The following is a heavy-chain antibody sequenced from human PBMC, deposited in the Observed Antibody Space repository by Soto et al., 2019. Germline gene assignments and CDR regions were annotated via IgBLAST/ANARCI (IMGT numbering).Heavy chain of an antibody. Sequence: GGSLRLSCAASGFTFSSYWMSWVRQAPGKGLEWVANIKQDGSEKYYVDSVKGRFTISRDNAKNSLYLQMNSLRAEDTAVYYCARVLGDINDAFDIWGQGTMVTVSS. CDR1: GFTFSSYW. D-gene: IGHD3-10*01. CDR3: ARVLGDINDAFDI. CDR2: IKQDGSEK. V-gene: IGHV3-7*01. J-gene: IGHJ3*02.